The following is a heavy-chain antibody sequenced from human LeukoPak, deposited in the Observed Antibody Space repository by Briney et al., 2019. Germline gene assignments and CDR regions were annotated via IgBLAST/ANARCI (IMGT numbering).Heavy chain of an antibody. J-gene: IGHJ4*02. CDR2: IYTSGST. CDR3: ARARRMEDAPDGLLWFGESSDFDY. CDR1: GGSISSGSYY. Sequence: NASQTLSLTCTVSGGSISSGSYYWSWIRQPAGKGLEWIGRIYTSGSTNYNPSLKSRVTISVDTSKNQFSLKLSSVTAADTAVYYCARARRMEDAPDGLLWFGESSDFDYWGQGTLVTVSS. V-gene: IGHV4-61*02. D-gene: IGHD3-10*01.